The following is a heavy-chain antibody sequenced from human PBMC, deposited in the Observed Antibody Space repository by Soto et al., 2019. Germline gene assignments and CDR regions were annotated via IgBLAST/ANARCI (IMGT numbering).Heavy chain of an antibody. CDR2: ISGNGADT. CDR3: ATWHLQEHAYDI. CDR1: GFTFSSYA. V-gene: IGHV3-23*01. D-gene: IGHD1-1*01. J-gene: IGHJ3*02. Sequence: GGSLRLSCGASGFTFSSYAMSWVRQAPGKGLEWVSAISGNGADTTYAESVRGRFTISRDNSKDTLYLQMNSLRADDTAVYSCATWHLQEHAYDIWGQGTMVTVSS.